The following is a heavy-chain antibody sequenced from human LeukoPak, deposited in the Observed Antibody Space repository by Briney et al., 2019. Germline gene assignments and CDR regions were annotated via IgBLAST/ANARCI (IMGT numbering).Heavy chain of an antibody. CDR2: ISSSGSTI. Sequence: GGSLRLSCAASGLTFSDYYMSWIRQAPGKGLEGVSYISSSGSTIYYADSVKGRFTISRDNAKDSLYLQMNSLRAEDTAVYYCARVGRDSGSGSYYGIDYWGQGTLVTVSS. V-gene: IGHV3-11*01. J-gene: IGHJ4*02. CDR3: ARVGRDSGSGSYYGIDY. D-gene: IGHD3-10*01. CDR1: GLTFSDYY.